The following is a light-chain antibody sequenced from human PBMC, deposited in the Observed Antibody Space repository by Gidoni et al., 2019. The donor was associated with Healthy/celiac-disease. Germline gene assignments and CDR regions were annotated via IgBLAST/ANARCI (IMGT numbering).Light chain of an antibody. J-gene: IGKJ1*01. V-gene: IGKV2-28*01. CDR3: MQALQTPAT. CDR2: LGS. Sequence: DIVMTQSPLSLPVTPGEPASISCRSSQSLLHSNGYNYLDWYLQKPGQSPQPLIYLGSNRASGVPARFSGSGSGTDFTLKISRVEAEDVGVYYCMQALQTPATFGQGTKVEIK. CDR1: QSLLHSNGYNY.